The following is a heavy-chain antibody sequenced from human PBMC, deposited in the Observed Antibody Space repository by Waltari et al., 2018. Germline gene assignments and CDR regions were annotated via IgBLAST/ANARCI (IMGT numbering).Heavy chain of an antibody. V-gene: IGHV4-38-2*01. Sequence: HVQLQESGPGLVKPSAPLSLNCAVSGYSIKSGYYWSWLRQAPGKGLEWIGSIYHSGNTFYKFSLKNRGTISVDTSTNQFSLRLTSVTAADTAFFYCARGGGHRYDTYYFDYWGQGMLVTVSS. J-gene: IGHJ4*02. CDR2: IYHSGNT. CDR3: ARGGGHRYDTYYFDY. D-gene: IGHD3-22*01. CDR1: GYSIKSGYY.